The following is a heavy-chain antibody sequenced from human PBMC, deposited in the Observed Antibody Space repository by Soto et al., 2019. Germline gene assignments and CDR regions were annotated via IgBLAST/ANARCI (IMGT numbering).Heavy chain of an antibody. CDR3: ARVPNAPRYFDWLSP. V-gene: IGHV1-69*12. Sequence: QVQLVQSGAEVKKPGSSVKVSCKASGGTFSSYAISWVRQAPGQGLEWMGGIIPIFGTANYAQKFQGRVTIXXDXSXXTAYMELSSLRSEDTAVYYCARVPNAPRYFDWLSPWGQGTLVTVSS. D-gene: IGHD3-9*01. CDR2: IIPIFGTA. J-gene: IGHJ5*02. CDR1: GGTFSSYA.